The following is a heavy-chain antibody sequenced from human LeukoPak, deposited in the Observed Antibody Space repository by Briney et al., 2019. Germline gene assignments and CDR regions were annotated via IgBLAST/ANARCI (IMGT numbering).Heavy chain of an antibody. CDR2: ISGGSRSI. J-gene: IGHJ4*02. CDR1: GFTFSRYW. D-gene: IGHD2-21*02. CDR3: ARDYFYCGGDCFVDY. Sequence: PGGSLRLSCAISGFTFSRYWMTWVRQAPGKGLEWVSSISGGSRSIYYVDSVKGRFTISRDNAKNSLYLQVNSLRAEDTAIYYCARDYFYCGGDCFVDYWGQGTLVTVSS. V-gene: IGHV3-21*04.